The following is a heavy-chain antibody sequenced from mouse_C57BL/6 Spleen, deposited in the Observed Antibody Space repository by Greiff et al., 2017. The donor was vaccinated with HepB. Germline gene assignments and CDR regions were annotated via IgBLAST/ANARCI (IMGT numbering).Heavy chain of an antibody. CDR2: ISSGSSTI. CDR3: ARDPSTMIRGAWFAY. J-gene: IGHJ3*01. CDR1: GFTFSDYG. V-gene: IGHV5-17*01. Sequence: EVKLMESGGGLVKPGGSLKLSCAASGFTFSDYGMHWVRQAPEKGLEWVAYISSGSSTIYYADTVKGRFTISRDNAKNTLFLQMTSLRSEDTAMYDCARDPSTMIRGAWFAYWGQGTLVTVSA. D-gene: IGHD2-4*01.